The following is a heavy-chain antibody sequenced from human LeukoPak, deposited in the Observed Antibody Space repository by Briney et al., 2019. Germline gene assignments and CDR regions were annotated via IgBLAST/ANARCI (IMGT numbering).Heavy chain of an antibody. D-gene: IGHD1-26*01. Sequence: SETLSLTCAVSGYSISSGYYWGWIRQPPGKGLEWIGSIYHSGSTYYNPSLKSRVTISVDTSKNQFSLKLSSVTAADTAVYYWARLGSRRNFDYWGQGTLVTVSS. CDR3: ARLGSRRNFDY. V-gene: IGHV4-38-2*01. CDR1: GYSISSGYY. CDR2: IYHSGST. J-gene: IGHJ4*02.